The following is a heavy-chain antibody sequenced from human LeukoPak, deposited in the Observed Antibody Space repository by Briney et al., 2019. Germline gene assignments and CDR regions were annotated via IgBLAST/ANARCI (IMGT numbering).Heavy chain of an antibody. CDR2: INPNSGGT. D-gene: IGHD3-10*01. Sequence: GASVTVSFKASGYTFTGYYMHWVRQAPGQGLEWMGWINPNSGGTNYAQKFQGRVSMTRDTSISTAYMELSRLRSDDTAVYYCAREGEYYGSGSYYVYWGQGTLVTVSS. V-gene: IGHV1-2*02. CDR1: GYTFTGYY. J-gene: IGHJ4*02. CDR3: AREGEYYGSGSYYVY.